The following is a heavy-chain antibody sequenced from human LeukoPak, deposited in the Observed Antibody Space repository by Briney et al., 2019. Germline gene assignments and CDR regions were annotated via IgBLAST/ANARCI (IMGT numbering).Heavy chain of an antibody. J-gene: IGHJ2*01. D-gene: IGHD3-10*01. CDR1: GFTVSSNC. V-gene: IGHV3-53*01. Sequence: PGGSLRLSCAASGFTVSSNCISWVRQAPGKGLEWVSVIYSGGTTYYADSVKGRFTISRDNSKNTLYLQMNSLRAEDTAVYYCARDRAPPTSWYFDVWGRGTLVTVSS. CDR3: ARDRAPPTSWYFDV. CDR2: IYSGGTT.